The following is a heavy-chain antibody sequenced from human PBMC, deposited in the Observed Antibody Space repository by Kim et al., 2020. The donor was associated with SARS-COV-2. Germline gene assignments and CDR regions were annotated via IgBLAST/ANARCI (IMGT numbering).Heavy chain of an antibody. Sequence: SETLSLTCTVSGYSISSGYYWGWIRQPPGKGLEWIGSIYHSGSTYYNPSLKSRVTISVDTSKNQFSLKLSSVTAADTAVYYCAREWDGSSGYPRPTYYYYYGMDVWGQGTTVTVSS. D-gene: IGHD3-22*01. CDR2: IYHSGST. CDR1: GYSISSGYY. V-gene: IGHV4-38-2*02. J-gene: IGHJ6*02. CDR3: AREWDGSSGYPRPTYYYYYGMDV.